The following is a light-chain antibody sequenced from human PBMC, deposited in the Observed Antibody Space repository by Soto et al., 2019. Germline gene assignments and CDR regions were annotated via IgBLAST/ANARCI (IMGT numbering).Light chain of an antibody. V-gene: IGKV3-15*01. Sequence: VLTQAPCTLSLSPGERATLSCRASQSVSSNLAWYQQKPGQAPRLLIYDASTRATGIPARISGSGSGTEFTLTISSLQSEDFAVYYCQQYNNWRTFGQGTKVDIK. CDR2: DAS. J-gene: IGKJ1*01. CDR3: QQYNNWRT. CDR1: QSVSSN.